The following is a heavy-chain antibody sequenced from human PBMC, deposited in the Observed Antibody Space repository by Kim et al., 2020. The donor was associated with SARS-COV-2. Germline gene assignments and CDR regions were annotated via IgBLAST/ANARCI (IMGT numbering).Heavy chain of an antibody. D-gene: IGHD4-17*01. Sequence: SETLSLTCTVSGGSISSGGYYWSWIRQHPGKGLEWIGYIYYSGSTYYNPSLKSRVTISVDTSKNQFSLKLSSVTAADTAVYYCARVTVQYYFDYWGQGTLVTVSS. CDR2: IYYSGST. V-gene: IGHV4-31*03. CDR3: ARVTVQYYFDY. J-gene: IGHJ4*02. CDR1: GGSISSGGYY.